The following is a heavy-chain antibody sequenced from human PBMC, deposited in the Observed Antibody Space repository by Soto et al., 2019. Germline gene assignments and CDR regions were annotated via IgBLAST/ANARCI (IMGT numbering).Heavy chain of an antibody. CDR3: ATWASNYYDSSGYHN. V-gene: IGHV1-58*01. CDR1: GFTFTSSA. CDR2: IVVGSGNT. Sequence: SVKVSCKASGFTFTSSAVQWVRQARGQRLEWIGWIVVGSGNTNYAQKFQERVTITRDMSTSTAYMELSSLRSEDTAVYYCATWASNYYDSSGYHNWGQGTLVTVSS. D-gene: IGHD3-22*01. J-gene: IGHJ4*02.